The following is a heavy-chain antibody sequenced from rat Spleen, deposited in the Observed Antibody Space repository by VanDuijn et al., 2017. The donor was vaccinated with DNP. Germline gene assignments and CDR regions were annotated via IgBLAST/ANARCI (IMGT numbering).Heavy chain of an antibody. CDR2: INKDSSTT. CDR3: ARKSFKGWFFDF. V-gene: IGHV4-2*01. D-gene: IGHD1-3*01. J-gene: IGHJ1*01. Sequence: EVKLVESGGGLVQPGRSLKLSCAASGFTFSDYYMAWVRQAPGKGLEWIGEINKDSSTTNSSPSLRERFTISRDNAQNSLYLQMSKVGSDDTAIYYCARKSFKGWFFDFWGPGTMVTVSS. CDR1: GFTFSDYY.